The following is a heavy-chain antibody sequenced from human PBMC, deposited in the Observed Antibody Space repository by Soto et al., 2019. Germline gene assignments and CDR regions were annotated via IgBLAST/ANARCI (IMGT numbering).Heavy chain of an antibody. J-gene: IGHJ6*04. V-gene: IGHV3-30-3*01. CDR3: ARAAQLLWFGESYGMDV. D-gene: IGHD3-10*01. CDR1: GFTFSSYA. Sequence: PGGSLRLSCAASGFTFSSYAMHWVRQAPGKGLEWVAVISYDGSNKYYADSVKGRFTISRDNSKNTLYLQMNSLRAEDTAVYYCARAAQLLWFGESYGMDVWGKGTTVTVSS. CDR2: ISYDGSNK.